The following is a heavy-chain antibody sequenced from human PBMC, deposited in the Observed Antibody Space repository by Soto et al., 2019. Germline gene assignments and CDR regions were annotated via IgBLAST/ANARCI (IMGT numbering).Heavy chain of an antibody. CDR3: ARGSHPISSGYYY. J-gene: IGHJ4*02. D-gene: IGHD3-22*01. CDR2: INPNSGGT. V-gene: IGHV1-2*02. CDR1: GYTFTGYY. Sequence: SVKVSCKASGYTFTGYYMHWVRQAPGQGLEWMGWINPNSGGTNYAQKFQGRVTMTRDTSISTAYMELSRLRSDDTTVYYCARGSHPISSGYYYWGQGTLVTVSS.